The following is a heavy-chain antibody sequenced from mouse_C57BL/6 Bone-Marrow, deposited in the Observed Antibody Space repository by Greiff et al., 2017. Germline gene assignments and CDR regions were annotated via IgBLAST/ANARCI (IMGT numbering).Heavy chain of an antibody. V-gene: IGHV1-69*01. Sequence: QVQLQQPGAELVMPGASVKLSCKASGYTFTSYWMHWVKQRPGQGLEWIGEIDPSDSYTNYNQKFKGNSTLTVDKSSSTAYMQLSSLTSEDSAVYYCARGGGLLRPRCYFDGWGTGTTVTVSS. CDR2: IDPSDSYT. J-gene: IGHJ1*03. CDR1: GYTFTSYW. CDR3: ARGGGLLRPRCYFDG. D-gene: IGHD2-3*01.